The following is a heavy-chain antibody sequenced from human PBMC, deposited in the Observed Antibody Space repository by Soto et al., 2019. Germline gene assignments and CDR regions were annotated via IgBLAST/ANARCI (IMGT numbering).Heavy chain of an antibody. V-gene: IGHV5-51*01. J-gene: IGHJ3*02. CDR1: GYSFTSYW. Sequence: GESLKISCNGSGYSFTSYWIGWVRQMPGKGLEWMGIIYPGDSDTRYSPSFQGQVTISADKSISTAYLQWSSLKASDTAMYYCARPPAYYDSSGYYRGPDDIWGQGTMVTVSS. D-gene: IGHD3-22*01. CDR2: IYPGDSDT. CDR3: ARPPAYYDSSGYYRGPDDI.